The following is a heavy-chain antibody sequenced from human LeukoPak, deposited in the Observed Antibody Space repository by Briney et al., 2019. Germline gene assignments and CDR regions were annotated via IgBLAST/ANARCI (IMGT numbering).Heavy chain of an antibody. Sequence: ASVTVSCKASGGTFSSYAISWVRQAPGQGLEWMGGIIPIFGTANYAQKFQGRVTITADESTSTAYMELSSLRSEDTAVYYCARDPEYSSSGDDYWGQGTLVTVSS. D-gene: IGHD6-6*01. J-gene: IGHJ4*02. CDR3: ARDPEYSSSGDDY. CDR2: IIPIFGTA. CDR1: GGTFSSYA. V-gene: IGHV1-69*13.